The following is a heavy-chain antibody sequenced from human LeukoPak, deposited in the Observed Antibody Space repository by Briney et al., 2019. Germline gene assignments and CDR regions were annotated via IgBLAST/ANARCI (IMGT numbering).Heavy chain of an antibody. J-gene: IGHJ3*02. Sequence: PSETLSLTCTVSGGSMSSGDYYWSWIRQPPGKGLEWIGYMSYSGSSYYNLSLRSRVTMSINSSKNQFSLKLSSVTAADTALYFCARGLADAFDIWGRGTVVTVSS. V-gene: IGHV4-30-4*08. CDR1: GGSMSSGDYY. CDR3: ARGLADAFDI. CDR2: MSYSGSS.